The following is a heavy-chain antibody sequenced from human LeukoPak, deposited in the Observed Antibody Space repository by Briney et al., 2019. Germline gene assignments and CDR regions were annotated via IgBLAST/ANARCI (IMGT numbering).Heavy chain of an antibody. V-gene: IGHV1-2*02. Sequence: ASVKVSCKASGYTFTGYYMHGVRQAPGQGLEWMGWINPNSGGTNNAQTFRGRVTMTRDTSISTAYMELSRLRSDDTAVYYCGRGLPTGYSSSKNYYYYGMDVWGQGTTVTVSS. J-gene: IGHJ6*02. D-gene: IGHD6-13*01. CDR1: GYTFTGYY. CDR2: INPNSGGT. CDR3: GRGLPTGYSSSKNYYYYGMDV.